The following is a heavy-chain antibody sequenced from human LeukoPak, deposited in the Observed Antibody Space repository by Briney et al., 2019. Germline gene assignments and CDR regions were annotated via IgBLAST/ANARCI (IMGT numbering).Heavy chain of an antibody. V-gene: IGHV4-59*11. Sequence: SETLSLTCTVSGGSISSHYWSWIRQPPGKGLEWIGYIYYSGSTNYNPSLKSRVTISVDTSKNQFSLKLSSVTAADTAVYYCAREWEIWGQGTMVTVSS. D-gene: IGHD1-26*01. CDR1: GGSISSHY. J-gene: IGHJ3*01. CDR2: IYYSGST. CDR3: AREWEI.